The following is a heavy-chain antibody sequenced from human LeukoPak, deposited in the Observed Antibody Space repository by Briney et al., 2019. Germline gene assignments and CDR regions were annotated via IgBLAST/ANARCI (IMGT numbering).Heavy chain of an antibody. CDR1: GFTFSSYS. Sequence: GGSLRLSCAASGFTFSSYSMNWVRQAPGKGLKWVSSISSSSSYIYYADSVKGRFTISRDNAKNSLYLQMNSLRAEDTAVYYCARDLGFLEWLSGFDYWGQGTLVTVSS. CDR3: ARDLGFLEWLSGFDY. V-gene: IGHV3-21*01. J-gene: IGHJ4*02. CDR2: ISSSSSYI. D-gene: IGHD3-3*02.